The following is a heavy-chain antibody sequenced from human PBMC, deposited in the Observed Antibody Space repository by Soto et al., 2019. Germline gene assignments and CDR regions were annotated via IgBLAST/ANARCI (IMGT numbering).Heavy chain of an antibody. V-gene: IGHV3-33*01. J-gene: IGHJ3*02. D-gene: IGHD1-1*01. CDR3: ATDGRERLAFDI. Sequence: GGSLRLSCAASGFTFSSYGMHWVRQAPGKGLEWVAVIWYDGSNKYYADSVKGRFAISRDNSKNTLYLQMNSLRAEATALYYSATDGRERLAFDIWGQGTMVTGSS. CDR1: GFTFSSYG. CDR2: IWYDGSNK.